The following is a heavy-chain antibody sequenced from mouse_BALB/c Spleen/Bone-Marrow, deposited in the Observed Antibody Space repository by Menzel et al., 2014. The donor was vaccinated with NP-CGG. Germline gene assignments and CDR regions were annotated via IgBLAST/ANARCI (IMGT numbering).Heavy chain of an antibody. CDR3: ATLTGTFDY. Sequence: EVKVVESGAELVKPGASVKLSCTASGFNIKDTYMNWVNQRAEQGLEWIGRIDPANGYTEYDPKFQGKATIIADTSSNTAYLQLGSLTSEDTAVYYCATLTGTFDYWAQGTTLTVSS. D-gene: IGHD4-1*01. CDR2: IDPANGYT. CDR1: GFNIKDTY. J-gene: IGHJ2*01. V-gene: IGHV14-3*02.